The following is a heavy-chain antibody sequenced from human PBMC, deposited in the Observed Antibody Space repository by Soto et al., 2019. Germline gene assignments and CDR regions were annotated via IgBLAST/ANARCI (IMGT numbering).Heavy chain of an antibody. J-gene: IGHJ6*02. CDR1: GFTFSSNA. CDR2: ISGSGGST. D-gene: IGHD2-15*01. Sequence: PGGSLRLSCAASGFTFSSNAMSWVRQAPGKGLEWVSAISGSGGSTYYADSVKGRFTISRDNSKNTLYLQMNSLRAEDTAVYYCAKVRGVVAATRARRDYYYYGMDVWGQGTTVTVSS. V-gene: IGHV3-23*01. CDR3: AKVRGVVAATRARRDYYYYGMDV.